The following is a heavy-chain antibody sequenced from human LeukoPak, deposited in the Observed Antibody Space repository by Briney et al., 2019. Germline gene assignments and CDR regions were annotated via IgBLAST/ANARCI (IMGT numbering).Heavy chain of an antibody. CDR3: ARSSGIATITTRKFDY. CDR1: GGSISSYY. J-gene: IGHJ4*02. Sequence: PSETLSLTCTVSGGSISSYYWSWIRQPPGKGLEWIGYIYYSGSTNYNPSLKSRVTISVDTSKNQFSLKVSSVTAADTAVYYCARSSGIATITTRKFDYWGQGTLVTVSS. CDR2: IYYSGST. D-gene: IGHD6-6*01. V-gene: IGHV4-59*01.